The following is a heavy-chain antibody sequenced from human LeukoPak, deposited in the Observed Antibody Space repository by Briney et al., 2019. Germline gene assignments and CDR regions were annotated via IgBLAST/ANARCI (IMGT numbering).Heavy chain of an antibody. V-gene: IGHV3-30*02. Sequence: PGGSLRLSCGASGFIFDTHDMHWVRQAPGKGLEWVAFIRYDGSNKYYADSVKGRFTISRDNSKNTLYLQMNSLRAEDTAVYYCATSSSYYYDSSGPDYWGQGTLVTVSS. D-gene: IGHD3-22*01. J-gene: IGHJ4*02. CDR1: GFIFDTHD. CDR2: IRYDGSNK. CDR3: ATSSSYYYDSSGPDY.